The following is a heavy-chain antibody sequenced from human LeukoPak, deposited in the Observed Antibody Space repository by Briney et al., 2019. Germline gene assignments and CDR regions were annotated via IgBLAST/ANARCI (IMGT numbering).Heavy chain of an antibody. J-gene: IGHJ4*02. Sequence: PGGSLRLSCVASGFTFSDAYMNWVRQAPGKGLEWVGRIESKVHGGTADYAAPVKGRFTISRDDSKNTLYLQMNSLKTEDTAVYYCTTEAYSGSYFGYWGQGTLVTVSS. D-gene: IGHD1-26*01. CDR1: GFTFSDAY. CDR2: IESKVHGGTA. CDR3: TTEAYSGSYFGY. V-gene: IGHV3-15*04.